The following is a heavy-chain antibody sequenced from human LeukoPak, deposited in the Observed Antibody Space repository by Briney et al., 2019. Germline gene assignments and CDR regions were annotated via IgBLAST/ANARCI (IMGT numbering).Heavy chain of an antibody. V-gene: IGHV4-39*07. CDR2: IYYSGST. D-gene: IGHD2-21*01. CDR3: ASSPSYSVSSFDY. J-gene: IGHJ4*02. Sequence: KASETLSLTCTVSGGSISSSSYYWGWIRQPPGKGLEWIGSIYYSGSTYYNPSLKSRVTISVDTSKNQFSLKLSSVTAADTAVYYCASSPSYSVSSFDYWGQGTLVTVSS. CDR1: GGSISSSSYY.